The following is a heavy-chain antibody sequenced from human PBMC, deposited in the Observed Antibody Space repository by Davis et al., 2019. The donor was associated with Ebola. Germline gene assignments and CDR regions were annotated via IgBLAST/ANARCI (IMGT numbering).Heavy chain of an antibody. CDR3: ARAQFGDVVLDY. CDR1: EFTFRTYD. Sequence: GASLKISCAASEFTFRTYDMHWVRQTTGKGLEWVSVFGTAGDTYYRGSVKGRFTISRENARNSLYLQMNSLTAGDTAVYYCARAQFGDVVLDYWGQGTLVTVSS. D-gene: IGHD4-17*01. CDR2: FGTAGDT. J-gene: IGHJ4*02. V-gene: IGHV3-13*01.